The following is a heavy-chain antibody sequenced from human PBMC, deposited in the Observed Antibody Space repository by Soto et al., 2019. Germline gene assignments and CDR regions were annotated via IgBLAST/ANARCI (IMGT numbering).Heavy chain of an antibody. CDR2: INPSGGST. J-gene: IGHJ6*02. CDR3: ASSYSSSWGHYYYYGMYV. Sequence: ASVKLSCKASGYTFTSYYMHWVRQAPGQGLEWMGIINPSGGSTSYAQKFQGRVTMTRDTSTSTVYMELSSLRSEDTAMYYCASSYSSSWGHYYYYGMYVWGQGTTVTVSS. V-gene: IGHV1-46*01. D-gene: IGHD6-13*01. CDR1: GYTFTSYY.